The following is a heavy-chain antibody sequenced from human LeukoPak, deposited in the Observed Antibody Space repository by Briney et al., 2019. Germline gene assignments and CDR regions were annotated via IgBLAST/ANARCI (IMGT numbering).Heavy chain of an antibody. CDR1: GFTFSSYD. D-gene: IGHD1-26*01. CDR2: IGTAGDT. Sequence: GGSLRLSCAASGFTFSSYDMHWVRQGTGKGLEWVSAIGTAGDTYYPGSVKGRFTISRENARNSLHLQMNSLRAGDTAVYYCARLKSGSSAFDIWGQGTMVTVSS. CDR3: ARLKSGSSAFDI. J-gene: IGHJ3*02. V-gene: IGHV3-13*01.